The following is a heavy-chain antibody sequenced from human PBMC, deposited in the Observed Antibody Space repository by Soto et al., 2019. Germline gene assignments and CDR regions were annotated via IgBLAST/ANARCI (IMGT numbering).Heavy chain of an antibody. CDR1: GYTFTSYA. D-gene: IGHD4-17*01. Sequence: ASVRVSCKASGYTFTSYAMNWVRQAPGQGLEWMGWINTNTGNPTYAQGFTGRFVFSLDTSVSTAYLQICSLKAEDTAVYYCAREFYGDNDPVDNWFDPWGKGTLVTVSS. V-gene: IGHV7-4-1*01. J-gene: IGHJ5*02. CDR3: AREFYGDNDPVDNWFDP. CDR2: INTNTGNP.